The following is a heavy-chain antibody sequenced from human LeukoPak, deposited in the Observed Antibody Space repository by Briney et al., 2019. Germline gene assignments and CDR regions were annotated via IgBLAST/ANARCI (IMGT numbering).Heavy chain of an antibody. V-gene: IGHV3-23*01. CDR2: IIGGVGRT. J-gene: IGHJ4*02. D-gene: IGHD4-17*01. Sequence: GGSLRLSCAASGFTFSSYAMSWVRQAPGKGLEWVSAIIGGVGRTDYADSVKGRFTISRDNSKNTLYLQMNSLRAEDTAVYYCAKVSFGDRYCFDYWGQRTLVTVS. CDR3: AKVSFGDRYCFDY. CDR1: GFTFSSYA.